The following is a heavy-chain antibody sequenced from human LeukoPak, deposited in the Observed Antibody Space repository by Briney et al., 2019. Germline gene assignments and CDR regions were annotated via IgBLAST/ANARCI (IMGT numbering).Heavy chain of an antibody. V-gene: IGHV3-48*04. CDR1: GFTFSSYS. CDR3: ARGWGYSYGSGFDY. CDR2: ISYSGNTI. D-gene: IGHD5-18*01. J-gene: IGHJ4*02. Sequence: GGSLRLSCAAAGFTFSSYSMNWVRQAPGKGLEWISYISYSGNTIFYADSMRGRFTISRDNAKNSLYLQMNSLRGEDTAVYYCARGWGYSYGSGFDYWGQGTLVTVSS.